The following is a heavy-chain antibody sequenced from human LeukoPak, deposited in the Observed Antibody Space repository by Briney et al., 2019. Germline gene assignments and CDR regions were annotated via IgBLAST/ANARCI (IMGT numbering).Heavy chain of an antibody. CDR1: GYSFSSYY. J-gene: IGHJ3*02. Sequence: ASVKVSCKASGYSFSSYYMHWVRLAPGQGLEWMGIIDPSGGDTTYAPKFQDRVTLTRDTSTSTVYLGLSRLRSDDTAVYYCARPANPVSSGWFHDPNHAFDIWGQGTMVTVSS. CDR3: ARPANPVSSGWFHDPNHAFDI. CDR2: IDPSGGDT. D-gene: IGHD6-19*01. V-gene: IGHV1-46*01.